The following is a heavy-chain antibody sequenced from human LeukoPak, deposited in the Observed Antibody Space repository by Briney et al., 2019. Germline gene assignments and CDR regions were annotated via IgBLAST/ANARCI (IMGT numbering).Heavy chain of an antibody. Sequence: GGSLRLSCAASGFTFSDAWMSWVRQAPGKGLEWVGRIKSKTDGGTTDYAAPVKGRFTISRDDSKNTLYLQMNSLKTEDTAVYYCTQITMVRGGYNWFDPWGQGTLVTVSS. J-gene: IGHJ5*02. CDR3: TQITMVRGGYNWFDP. D-gene: IGHD3-10*01. CDR1: GFTFSDAW. CDR2: IKSKTDGGTT. V-gene: IGHV3-15*01.